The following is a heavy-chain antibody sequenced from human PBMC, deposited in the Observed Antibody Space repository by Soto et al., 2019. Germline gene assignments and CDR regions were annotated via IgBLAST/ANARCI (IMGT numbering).Heavy chain of an antibody. J-gene: IGHJ4*02. CDR3: ARRMRWLQSFDY. CDR2: IYPADSDT. Sequence: GESLKISCKGSGYSFTSYWIGWVSQMPGKGLGWVGIIYPADSDTRYSPSFQGQVTISADKSISAAYLQWSSLKASDTAMYYCARRMRWLQSFDYWGQGTLVTVSS. CDR1: GYSFTSYW. V-gene: IGHV5-51*01. D-gene: IGHD5-12*01.